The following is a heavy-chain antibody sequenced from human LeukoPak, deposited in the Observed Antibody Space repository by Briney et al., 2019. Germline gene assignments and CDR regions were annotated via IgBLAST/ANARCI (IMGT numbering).Heavy chain of an antibody. V-gene: IGHV4-38-2*01. CDR2: IYHSGYA. CDR1: GYSINSGYS. Sequence: SETLSLTCAVSGYSINSGYSWTWLRQRPGKGLEWIGNIYHSGYAYYNPSLKSRVTISLDASKNQFSLKLSSVTAADTAVYYCASYGDYSANFDYWGQGTLVTVSS. D-gene: IGHD4-17*01. J-gene: IGHJ4*02. CDR3: ASYGDYSANFDY.